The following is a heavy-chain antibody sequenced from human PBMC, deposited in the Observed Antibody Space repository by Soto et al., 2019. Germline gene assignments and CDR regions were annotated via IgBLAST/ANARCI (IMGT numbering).Heavy chain of an antibody. CDR2: IYHSGST. D-gene: IGHD3-10*01. V-gene: IGHV4-30-2*01. J-gene: IGHJ6*02. CDR1: GGSISSGGYS. CDR3: AKSGSYYIPYYYYGMDV. Sequence: QLQLQESGSGLVKPSQTLSLTCAVSGGSISSGGYSWSWIRQPPGKGLEWIGYIYHSGSTYYTPSLKSRVTISVDRSKNQFSLKLSSVTAADTAVYYCAKSGSYYIPYYYYGMDVWGQGTTVTVSS.